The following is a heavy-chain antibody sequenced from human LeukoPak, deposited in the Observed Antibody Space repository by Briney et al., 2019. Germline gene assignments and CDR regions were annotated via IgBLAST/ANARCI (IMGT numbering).Heavy chain of an antibody. CDR1: GFTFSSDS. V-gene: IGHV3-48*01. J-gene: IGHJ4*02. Sequence: GGSLRLSCAASGFTFSSDSMNWVRQAPGKGLEWVSYISSSSSTIYYADSVKGRFTISRDNAKNSLYLQMNSLRAEDTAVYYCARESYYDSSGYYYWGQGTLVTVSS. D-gene: IGHD3-22*01. CDR3: ARESYYDSSGYYY. CDR2: ISSSSSTI.